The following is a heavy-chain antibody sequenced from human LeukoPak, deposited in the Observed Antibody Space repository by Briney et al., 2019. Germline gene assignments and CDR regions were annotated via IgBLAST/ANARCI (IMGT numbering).Heavy chain of an antibody. V-gene: IGHV4-59*01. Sequence: SETLSLTCTVSGGSISSYYWSWIRQPPGKGLEWIGYIYYSGSTNHNPSLKSRVAISVDTSKNQFSLKLSSVTAADTAVYYCARGQGDFWSGYLYYFDYWGQGTLVTVSS. CDR3: ARGQGDFWSGYLYYFDY. J-gene: IGHJ4*02. CDR1: GGSISSYY. CDR2: IYYSGST. D-gene: IGHD3-3*01.